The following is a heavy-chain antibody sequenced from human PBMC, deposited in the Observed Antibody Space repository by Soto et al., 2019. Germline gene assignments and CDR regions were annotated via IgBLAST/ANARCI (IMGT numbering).Heavy chain of an antibody. CDR1: GFTFSTYW. CDR2: IKSKTDGATT. D-gene: IGHD1-26*01. Sequence: VGSLRLSCAASGFTFSTYWMHWIRQVPGKGLEWIGRIKSKTDGATTDYAGPVKGRFTISRDDSKKTLFVQMNGLKTEDTAVYYCTTIIPKGKWELGPWGQRTPVTVSS. J-gene: IGHJ5*02. V-gene: IGHV3-15*05. CDR3: TTIIPKGKWELGP.